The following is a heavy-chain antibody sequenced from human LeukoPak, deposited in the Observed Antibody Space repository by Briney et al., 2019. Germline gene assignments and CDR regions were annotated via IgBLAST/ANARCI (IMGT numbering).Heavy chain of an antibody. CDR2: ISSSSSTI. CDR3: ARDFRGMTGY. CDR1: GFTFSRYW. J-gene: IGHJ4*02. D-gene: IGHD3-10*01. V-gene: IGHV3-48*01. Sequence: SGGSLRLSCAASGFTFSRYWMNWVRQAPGKGLEWVSYISSSSSTIYYADSVKGRFTISRDNAKNSLYLQMNSLRAEDTAVYYCARDFRGMTGYWGQGTLVTVSS.